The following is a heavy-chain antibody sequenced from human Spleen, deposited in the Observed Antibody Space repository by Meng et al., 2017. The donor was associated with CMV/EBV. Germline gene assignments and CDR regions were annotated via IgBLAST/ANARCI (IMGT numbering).Heavy chain of an antibody. V-gene: IGHV3-20*04. D-gene: IGHD3-16*01. CDR3: TRGGAGPDY. Sequence: LSCAASGFTFDDHGMGWVRQAPGKGLEWVSGIDWNGGSTGYTDSVKGRFAISRDNAKNSLYLQMNSLRAEDTALYYCTRGGAGPDYWGQGTLVTVSS. CDR1: GFTFDDHG. J-gene: IGHJ4*02. CDR2: IDWNGGST.